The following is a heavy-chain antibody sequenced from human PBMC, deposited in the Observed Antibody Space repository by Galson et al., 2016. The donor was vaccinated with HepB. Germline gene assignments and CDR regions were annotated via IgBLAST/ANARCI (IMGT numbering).Heavy chain of an antibody. CDR3: ARAGSRVGFYLRFGFFDP. D-gene: IGHD3-10*01. V-gene: IGHV3-53*01. CDR2: IYSGKNA. CDR1: NCSVSRNH. Sequence: SLRIACEVSNCSVSRNHLTWGRQAPRAGLDKLSVIYSGKNAYTADSVNVRFTIARDNFRNTLHLQINSLRAEDTAVYYRARAGSRVGFYLRFGFFDPWGQGTLVTVSS. J-gene: IGHJ5*02.